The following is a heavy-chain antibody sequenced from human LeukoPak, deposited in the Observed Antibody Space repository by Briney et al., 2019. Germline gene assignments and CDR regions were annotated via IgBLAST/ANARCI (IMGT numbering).Heavy chain of an antibody. J-gene: IGHJ4*02. CDR1: GYSISSGYY. Sequence: TSSETLSLTCAVSGYSISSGYYWGWIRQPPGKGLEWIGSIYHSGSTYYNPSLKSRVTISLDTSKNQFSLKLSSVTAADMAVYYCAKHSRGCGSTSCYNFDFWGQGALVTVSS. V-gene: IGHV4-38-2*01. D-gene: IGHD2-2*02. CDR2: IYHSGST. CDR3: AKHSRGCGSTSCYNFDF.